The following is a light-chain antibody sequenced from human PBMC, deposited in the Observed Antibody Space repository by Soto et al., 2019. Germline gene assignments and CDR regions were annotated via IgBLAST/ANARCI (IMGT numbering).Light chain of an antibody. J-gene: IGKJ1*01. Sequence: DVVMTQSPLSLPVTPGEPASISCRSSQSLLHSNGYNYLDWYLQKPGQSPQLLIYLGSNRASGVPDRFSGSGSGTDFTLKISSVQTEDVGVYYCIQALQTPPTFGQGTKVEI. CDR2: LGS. CDR3: IQALQTPPT. V-gene: IGKV2-28*01. CDR1: QSLLHSNGYNY.